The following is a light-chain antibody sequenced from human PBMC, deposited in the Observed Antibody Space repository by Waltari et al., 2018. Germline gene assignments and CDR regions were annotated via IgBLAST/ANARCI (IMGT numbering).Light chain of an antibody. CDR3: QAWDSSTEV. CDR1: TLGDKY. CDR2: QDT. J-gene: IGLJ1*01. V-gene: IGLV3-1*01. Sequence: SYELTQPPSVSVSPGQPASIPCSGDTLGDKYACWYQQKPGQSPLLVIYQDTKRPSGIPERFSGSNSGNTATLTISGTQAMDEADYYCQAWDSSTEVFGTGTKVTVL.